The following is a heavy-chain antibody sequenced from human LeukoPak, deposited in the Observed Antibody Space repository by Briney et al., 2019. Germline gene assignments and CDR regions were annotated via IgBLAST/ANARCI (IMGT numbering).Heavy chain of an antibody. V-gene: IGHV5-51*01. Sequence: AGESLKISCKGSGYSFTSYCIGWVRQMPGKGLEWMGIIYPGDSDTQYSPSFQCQVTISADKYISTAYLQWSSLKASDTAMYYCARQPQGGYFDYWGQGTLVTVSS. D-gene: IGHD3-16*01. CDR2: IYPGDSDT. CDR3: ARQPQGGYFDY. J-gene: IGHJ4*02. CDR1: GYSFTSYC.